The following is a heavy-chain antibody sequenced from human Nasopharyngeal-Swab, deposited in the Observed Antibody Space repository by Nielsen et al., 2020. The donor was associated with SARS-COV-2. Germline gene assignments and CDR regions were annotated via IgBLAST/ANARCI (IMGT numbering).Heavy chain of an antibody. Sequence: ASVQVSCKLSGSTLIDLSIHWVRQAPGKGLEWMGGFDPEDGETDYSQRVQGSLTLTEDTSTDTAFMDLSGLRSEDTAVYYCVTYTQRGSYLLGGYDYSYYMDVWGKRTTVTVSS. CDR1: GSTLIDLS. CDR2: FDPEDGET. D-gene: IGHD2-8*02. CDR3: VTYTQRGSYLLGGYDYSYYMDV. V-gene: IGHV1-24*01. J-gene: IGHJ6*03.